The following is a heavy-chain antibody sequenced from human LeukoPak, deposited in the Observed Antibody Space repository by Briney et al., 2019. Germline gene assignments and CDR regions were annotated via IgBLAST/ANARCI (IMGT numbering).Heavy chain of an antibody. V-gene: IGHV4-59*01. CDR2: IYYSGST. CDR1: GGSISSYY. Sequence: SETLSLTCTVSGGSISSYYWSWIRQPPGKGLEWTGYIYYSGSTNYNPSLKSRVTISVDTSKNQFSLKLSSVTAVDTAVYYCAIDIVVVVAATPTFDYWGQGTLVTVSS. D-gene: IGHD2-15*01. J-gene: IGHJ4*02. CDR3: AIDIVVVVAATPTFDY.